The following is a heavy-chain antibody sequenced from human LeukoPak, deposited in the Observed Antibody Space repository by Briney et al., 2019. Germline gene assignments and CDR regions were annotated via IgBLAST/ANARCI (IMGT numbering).Heavy chain of an antibody. Sequence: GGSLRLSCAASGFSFSSYSMNWVRQAPGKGLEWVSYISSSSSTIYYADSVKGRFTISRDNSKNTLYLQMNSLRAEDTAVYYCARDSTYSSSFLDYWGQGTLVTVSS. J-gene: IGHJ4*02. CDR1: GFSFSSYS. V-gene: IGHV3-48*01. D-gene: IGHD6-6*01. CDR2: ISSSSSTI. CDR3: ARDSTYSSSFLDY.